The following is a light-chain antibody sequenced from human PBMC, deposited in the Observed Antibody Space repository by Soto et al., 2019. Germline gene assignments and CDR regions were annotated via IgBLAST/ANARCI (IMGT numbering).Light chain of an antibody. CDR3: QQYGTSTGT. V-gene: IGKV3-20*01. CDR1: QSVSSNY. J-gene: IGKJ1*01. CDR2: DAS. Sequence: EIVLTQSPGTLSFSPGERATLSCRAGQSVSSNYFAWYQQKPGQAPRLLIYDASSRAPGIPDRFSGSGSGTDFALTISRLEPEDFAVYYCQQYGTSTGTFGQGTKVDI.